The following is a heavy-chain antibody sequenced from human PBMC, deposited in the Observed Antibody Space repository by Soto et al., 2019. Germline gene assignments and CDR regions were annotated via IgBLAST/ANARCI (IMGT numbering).Heavy chain of an antibody. CDR2: ISSSGSTI. V-gene: IGHV3-48*03. Sequence: PGGSLRLSCAASGFTFSSYEMNRVRQAPGKGLEWVSYISSSGSTIYYADSVRGRFTISRDNAKNSLYLQMNSLRAEDTAVYYCAREGEAADAFDIWGQGTMVTVSS. J-gene: IGHJ3*02. CDR3: AREGEAADAFDI. D-gene: IGHD2-15*01. CDR1: GFTFSSYE.